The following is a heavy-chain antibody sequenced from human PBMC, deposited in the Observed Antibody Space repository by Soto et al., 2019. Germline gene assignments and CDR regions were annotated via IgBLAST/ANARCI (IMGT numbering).Heavy chain of an antibody. Sequence: QVQLVQSGAEVKKPGASVKVSCKASGYTFTSYGISWVRQAPGQGLEWMGWISAYNGNTNYAQKLQGRVTMTTATSTSTDYMELRRLRSDDTAVYYCARWGGYCSGGSCSNWFDPWGQGTLVTVS. D-gene: IGHD2-15*01. J-gene: IGHJ5*02. CDR1: GYTFTSYG. CDR3: ARWGGYCSGGSCSNWFDP. V-gene: IGHV1-18*01. CDR2: ISAYNGNT.